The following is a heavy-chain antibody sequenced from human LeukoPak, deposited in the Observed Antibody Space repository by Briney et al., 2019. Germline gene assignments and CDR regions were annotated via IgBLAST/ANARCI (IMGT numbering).Heavy chain of an antibody. CDR3: AKISAYDILTGDFDY. Sequence: PGASLRLSCAASGFTFSSYAMSWVRQAPGKGLEWVSAISGSGGSTYYADSVKGRLTISRDNSKNTLYLKMNSLRAEDTAVYYCAKISAYDILTGDFDYWGQGTLVTVSS. CDR2: ISGSGGST. CDR1: GFTFSSYA. J-gene: IGHJ4*02. V-gene: IGHV3-23*01. D-gene: IGHD3-9*01.